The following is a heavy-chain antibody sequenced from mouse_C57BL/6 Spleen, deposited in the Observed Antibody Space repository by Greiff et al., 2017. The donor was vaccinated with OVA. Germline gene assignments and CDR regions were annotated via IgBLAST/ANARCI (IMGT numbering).Heavy chain of an antibody. D-gene: IGHD2-1*01. Sequence: VQLQQSGAELVRPGASVTLSCKASGYTFTDYEMHWVKQTPVHGLEWIGAIDPETGGTAYNQKFKGKAILTADKSSSTAYMELRSLTSEDSAVYYCTRDYYGIHAMDYWGQGTSVTVSS. J-gene: IGHJ4*01. CDR2: IDPETGGT. CDR1: GYTFTDYE. CDR3: TRDYYGIHAMDY. V-gene: IGHV1-15*01.